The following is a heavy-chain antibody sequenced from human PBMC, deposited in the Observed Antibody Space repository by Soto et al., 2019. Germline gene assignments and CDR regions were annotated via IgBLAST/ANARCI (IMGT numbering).Heavy chain of an antibody. CDR2: IHNGERT. CDR1: GASISSYY. V-gene: IGHV4-59*01. D-gene: IGHD4-17*01. J-gene: IGHJ4*02. CDR3: SYGDSPGPIDH. Sequence: SETLSLTCSVSGASISSYYWSWFRQAPGKGLEYIGYIHNGERTNHNPSLESRVTISADTSKNQFSLRLSSVTAADTAMYYCSYGDSPGPIDHWGQGTLVTVSS.